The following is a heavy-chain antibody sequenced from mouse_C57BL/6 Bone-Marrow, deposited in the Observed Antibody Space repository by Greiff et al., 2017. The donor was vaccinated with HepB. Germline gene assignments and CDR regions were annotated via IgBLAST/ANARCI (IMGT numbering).Heavy chain of an antibody. Sequence: QVQLKESGAELVKPGASVKLSCKASGYTFTSYWMHWVKQRPGQGLEWIGMIHPNSGSTNYNEKFKSKATLTVDKSSSTAYMQLSSLTSEDSAVYYCARGGPMVAYWGQGTLVTVSA. CDR2: IHPNSGST. CDR3: ARGGPMVAY. D-gene: IGHD1-1*02. CDR1: GYTFTSYW. J-gene: IGHJ3*01. V-gene: IGHV1-64*01.